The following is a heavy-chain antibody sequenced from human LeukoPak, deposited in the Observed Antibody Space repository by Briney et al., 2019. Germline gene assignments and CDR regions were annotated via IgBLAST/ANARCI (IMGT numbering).Heavy chain of an antibody. J-gene: IGHJ5*02. CDR2: FYASGIT. V-gene: IGHV4-4*07. CDR1: GGSISSYS. Sequence: KSSETLSLTCTVSGGSISSYSWSWIRQPVGKGLEWIGLFYASGITNYNPSLKTRVTISVDTSKNQFSLNLRSVTAADTAIYYCATTLDYGCFDPWGQGALVTVSS. CDR3: ATTLDYGCFDP. D-gene: IGHD3-16*01.